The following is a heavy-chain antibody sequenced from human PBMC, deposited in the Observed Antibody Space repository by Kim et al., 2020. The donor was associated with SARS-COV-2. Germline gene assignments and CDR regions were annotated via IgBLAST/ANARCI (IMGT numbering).Heavy chain of an antibody. V-gene: IGHV4-34*01. CDR2: INQSGST. CDR3: ARGGDTRRGGYFDY. J-gene: IGHJ4*02. D-gene: IGHD3-16*01. CDR1: GGSFSGYY. Sequence: SETLSLTCAVYGGSFSGYYWSWIRQPPGKGLEWIGEINQSGSTNYNPSLKSRVTISVDTSKNQFSLKLSSVTAADTAVYYCARGGDTRRGGYFDYWGQGTLVTVSS.